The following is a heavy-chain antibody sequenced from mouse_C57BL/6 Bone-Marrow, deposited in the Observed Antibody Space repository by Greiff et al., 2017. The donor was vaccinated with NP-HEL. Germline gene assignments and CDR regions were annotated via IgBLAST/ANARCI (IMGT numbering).Heavy chain of an antibody. V-gene: IGHV1-81*01. CDR2: IYPRSGNT. CDR1: GYTFTSYG. Sequence: VQLQQSGAELARPGASVKLSCKASGYTFTSYGISWVKQRTGQGLEWIGEIYPRSGNTYYNEKFKGKATLTADKSSSTAYMELRSLTSEDSAVYFCARRFYAMDYWGQGTSVTVSS. J-gene: IGHJ4*01. CDR3: ARRFYAMDY.